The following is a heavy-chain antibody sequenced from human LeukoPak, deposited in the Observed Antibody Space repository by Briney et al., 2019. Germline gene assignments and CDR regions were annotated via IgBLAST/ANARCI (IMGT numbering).Heavy chain of an antibody. D-gene: IGHD2-2*01. Sequence: GGSLRLSCAASGFTFSSYGMSWVRQAPGKGLEWVSAISGSGGSTYYADSVKGRFTISRDNSKNTLYLQMNSLRAEDTAVYYCAKVRPGYCSSTSCYYYYMDVWGEGTTVTISS. CDR1: GFTFSSYG. J-gene: IGHJ6*03. CDR2: ISGSGGST. CDR3: AKVRPGYCSSTSCYYYYMDV. V-gene: IGHV3-23*01.